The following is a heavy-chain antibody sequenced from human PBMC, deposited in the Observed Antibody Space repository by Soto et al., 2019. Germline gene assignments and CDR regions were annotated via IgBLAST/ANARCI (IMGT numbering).Heavy chain of an antibody. CDR3: ARDPELTGRSNGYFDL. D-gene: IGHD7-27*01. Sequence: QVQLQESGPGLVKPSETLSLTCSVSGVSISSYYWSWIRQPAGKGLEWIGRIYTSGSTNYNPSLKSRAPMSKTTSKNKLSRGLGAGTPGDRAVYYCARDPELTGRSNGYFDLGGRGPLVTVPS. CDR2: IYTSGST. V-gene: IGHV4-4*07. J-gene: IGHJ2*01. CDR1: GVSISSYY.